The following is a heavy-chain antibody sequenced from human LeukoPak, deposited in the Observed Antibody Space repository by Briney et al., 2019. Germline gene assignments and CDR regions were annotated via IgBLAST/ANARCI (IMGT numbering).Heavy chain of an antibody. CDR3: ARGFILRYWYFDL. V-gene: IGHV4-59*01. CDR1: GGSISTYY. D-gene: IGHD3-16*02. CDR2: IYYSGST. Sequence: SETLSLTCTVSGGSISTYYWTWIRQPPGKGLEWIGYIYYSGSTSYNPSLKSRVTMSLDTSKNQFSLKLSSVTAADTAVYYCARGFILRYWYFDLWGRGTLVTVSS. J-gene: IGHJ2*01.